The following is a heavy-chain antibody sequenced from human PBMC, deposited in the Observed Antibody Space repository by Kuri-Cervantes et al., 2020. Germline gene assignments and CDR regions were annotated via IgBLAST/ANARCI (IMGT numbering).Heavy chain of an antibody. D-gene: IGHD2-2*01. J-gene: IGHJ5*02. Sequence: GESLKISCAASGFTFSSYAMSWVRQAPGKGLEWVSAISGSGGSTYYADSVKGRFTISRDNSKNTLCLQMNSLRAEDTAVYYCARAHLVPAAISWFDPWGQGTLVTVSS. V-gene: IGHV3-23*01. CDR1: GFTFSSYA. CDR2: ISGSGGST. CDR3: ARAHLVPAAISWFDP.